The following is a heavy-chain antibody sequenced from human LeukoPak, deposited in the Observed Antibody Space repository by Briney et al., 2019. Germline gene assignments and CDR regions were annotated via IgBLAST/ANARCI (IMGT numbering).Heavy chain of an antibody. V-gene: IGHV4-39*07. CDR1: GGSISSSSYY. CDR2: IYYSGST. D-gene: IGHD3-16*02. J-gene: IGHJ4*02. CDR3: ARDPTFGGVIVRGYFDY. Sequence: SETLSLTCTVSGGSISSSSYYWGWIRQPPGKGLEWIGSIYYSGSTYYNPSLKSRVTISVDTSKNQFSLKLSSVTAADTAVYYCARDPTFGGVIVRGYFDYWGQGTLVTVSS.